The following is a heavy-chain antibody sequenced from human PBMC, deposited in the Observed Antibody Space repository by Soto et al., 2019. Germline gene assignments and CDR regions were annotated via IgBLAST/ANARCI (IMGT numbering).Heavy chain of an antibody. CDR3: ARVRITMVRGAPYYYYGMDV. V-gene: IGHV1-18*01. CDR2: ISAYNGNT. CDR1: GYTFTSYG. J-gene: IGHJ6*02. Sequence: ASVKVSCKASGYTFTSYGISWVRQAPGQGLEWMGWISAYNGNTNYAQKLQGRVTMTTDTSTSTAYMELRSLRSDDTAVYYCARVRITMVRGAPYYYYGMDVWGQGTTVTVSS. D-gene: IGHD3-10*01.